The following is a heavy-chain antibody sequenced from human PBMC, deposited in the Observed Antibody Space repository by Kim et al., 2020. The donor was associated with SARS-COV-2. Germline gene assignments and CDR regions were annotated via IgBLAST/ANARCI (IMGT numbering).Heavy chain of an antibody. V-gene: IGHV3-30*18. J-gene: IGHJ3*02. CDR2: ISYDGSNK. D-gene: IGHD6-13*01. Sequence: GGSLRLSCAASGFTFSSYGMHWVRQAPGKGLEWVAVISYDGSNKYYADSVKGRFTISRDNSKNTLYLQMNSLRAEDTAVYYCAKVRSSSWEDAFDIWGQG. CDR3: AKVRSSSWEDAFDI. CDR1: GFTFSSYG.